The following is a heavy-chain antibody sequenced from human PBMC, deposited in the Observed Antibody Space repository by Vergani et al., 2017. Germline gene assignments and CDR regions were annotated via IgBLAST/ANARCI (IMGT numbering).Heavy chain of an antibody. V-gene: IGHV4-34*01. CDR2: INHSGST. D-gene: IGHD6-13*01. Sequence: QVQLQQWGAGLLKPSETLSLTCAVYGGSFSGYYWSWIRQPPGKGLEWIGEINHSGSTNYNPSLKSRVTISVDTSKNQFSLKLSSVTAAATAVYYCAGAPAGVAAAGASFDCWGQGTLVTVSS. J-gene: IGHJ4*02. CDR1: GGSFSGYY. CDR3: AGAPAGVAAAGASFDC.